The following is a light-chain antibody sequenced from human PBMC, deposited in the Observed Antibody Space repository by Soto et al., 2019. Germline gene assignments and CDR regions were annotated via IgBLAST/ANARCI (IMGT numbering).Light chain of an antibody. J-gene: IGKJ2*01. V-gene: IGKV1-9*01. CDR2: AAS. CDR1: QGISSF. Sequence: DIQLTQSPSFLSTSVGDRVTITCRASQGISSFLAWYQQKPGKAPKLLISAASTLQSGVPSRFSGCGSGTEFTLTISRLKPEDFATYYCQQLNSHPPTFGQGTKLELK. CDR3: QQLNSHPPT.